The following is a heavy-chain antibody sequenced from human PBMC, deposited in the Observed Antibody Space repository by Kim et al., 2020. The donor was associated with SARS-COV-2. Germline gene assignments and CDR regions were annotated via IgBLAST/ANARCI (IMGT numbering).Heavy chain of an antibody. Sequence: GGSLRLSCAASGFTFDDYAMRWVRQAPGKGLEWVSGISWDGGSIGYAYAVRGRFTISRDNAKNSLYLQMNSLRAEDTALYYCAIETWLAAAGPDYWGQGTLVTVSS. CDR2: ISWDGGSI. V-gene: IGHV3-9*01. J-gene: IGHJ4*02. D-gene: IGHD6-13*01. CDR1: GFTFDDYA. CDR3: AIETWLAAAGPDY.